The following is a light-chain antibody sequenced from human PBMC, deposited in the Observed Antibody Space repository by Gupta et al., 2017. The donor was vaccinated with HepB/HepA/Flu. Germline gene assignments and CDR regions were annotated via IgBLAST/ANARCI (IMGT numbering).Light chain of an antibody. V-gene: IGKV4-1*01. CDR1: QSVFYRVNNKNY. Sequence: DIVMTQSPDSLAVSLRERPTINCKSSQSVFYRVNNKNYLVWYQQKPGQPPKLLINWASIRESGVPDRFSGSGSVTDFTLTISSLQAEDVAAYYCQQQYSDPPSFGPGTQVDIK. J-gene: IGKJ3*01. CDR2: WAS. CDR3: QQQYSDPPS.